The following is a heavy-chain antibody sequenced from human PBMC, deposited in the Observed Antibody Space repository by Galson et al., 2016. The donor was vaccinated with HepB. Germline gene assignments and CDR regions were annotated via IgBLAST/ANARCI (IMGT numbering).Heavy chain of an antibody. V-gene: IGHV1-3*01. Sequence: SVKVSCKASGYTFRNYAMHWVRQAPGQRLEWMAWINAGNGKTKSSERFQGRVTITRDTSASTAYMELISLRSEDTAVYYCARAMRYYDSSGYPSVGMDVWGRGTLVTVSS. J-gene: IGHJ2*01. CDR3: ARAMRYYDSSGYPSVGMDV. CDR1: GYTFRNYA. CDR2: INAGNGKT. D-gene: IGHD3-22*01.